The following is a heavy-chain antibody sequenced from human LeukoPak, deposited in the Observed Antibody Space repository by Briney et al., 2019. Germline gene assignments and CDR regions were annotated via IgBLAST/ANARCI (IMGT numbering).Heavy chain of an antibody. Sequence: ASVKVSCKASGYTFTSYGISWVRQAPGQGLEWMGWISAYNGNTNYAQKLQGRVTMTTDTSTSTAYMELRSLRSDDTAVYYCARGGGPYGDYLSQNWFDPWGQGTLVTVSS. CDR3: ARGGGPYGDYLSQNWFDP. D-gene: IGHD4-17*01. CDR1: GYTFTSYG. J-gene: IGHJ5*02. CDR2: ISAYNGNT. V-gene: IGHV1-18*01.